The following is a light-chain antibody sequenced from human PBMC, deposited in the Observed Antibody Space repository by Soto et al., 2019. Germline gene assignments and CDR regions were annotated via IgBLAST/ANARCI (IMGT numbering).Light chain of an antibody. V-gene: IGKV3-15*01. CDR3: QQYNNWPPMST. CDR2: GAS. J-gene: IGKJ2*01. CDR1: QGVSRK. Sequence: DIVMTQSPATLSVAPGERVTFSCRASQGVSRKLAWYQHKPGQAPRLLISGASTGATGIPARFSGSGSGTEFTLTISSLQSEDCAIYYCQQYNNWPPMSTFGQGTKLEMK.